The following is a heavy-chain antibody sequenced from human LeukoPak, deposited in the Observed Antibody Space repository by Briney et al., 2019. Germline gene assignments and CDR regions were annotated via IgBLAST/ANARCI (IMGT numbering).Heavy chain of an antibody. CDR1: EFTFSSYS. D-gene: IGHD1-1*01. V-gene: IGHV3-48*04. CDR3: ARDLGNWKKREWYFDL. CDR2: IGSTSKSL. Sequence: PGGSLRLSCTASEFTFSSYSINWVRQAPGKGLEWVSYIGSTSKSLYYADSVKGRLTTSRDNAKSSLYLEMNSLRVEDTAVYYCARDLGNWKKREWYFDLWGRGTLVTVSS. J-gene: IGHJ2*01.